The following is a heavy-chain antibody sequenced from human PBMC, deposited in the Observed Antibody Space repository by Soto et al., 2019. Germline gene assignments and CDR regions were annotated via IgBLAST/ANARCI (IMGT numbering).Heavy chain of an antibody. D-gene: IGHD2-15*01. CDR2: ISYDGDYK. CDR3: AKDRGRYCSGGSCYLFDY. V-gene: IGHV3-30*18. CDR1: GFTVSSYV. Sequence: GGSLRLSCAASGFTVSSYVMHWVRQAPGKGLEWVAKISYDGDYKYYADSVKGRFTISRDDSKNTLYLQMNSLRAEDTALYYCAKDRGRYCSGGSCYLFDYWGQGIMVTVSS. J-gene: IGHJ4*02.